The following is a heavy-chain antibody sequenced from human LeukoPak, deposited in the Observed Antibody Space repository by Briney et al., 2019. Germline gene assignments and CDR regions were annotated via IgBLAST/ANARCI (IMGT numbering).Heavy chain of an antibody. CDR3: ARDRLDTAMVFYYDY. CDR2: IWYDGSNK. J-gene: IGHJ4*02. D-gene: IGHD5-18*01. CDR1: GFTFSSYG. V-gene: IGHV3-33*01. Sequence: GGSLRLSCAASGFTFSSYGIHWVRQAPGKGLEWVAVIWYDGSNKYYADSVKGRFTISRDNSKNTLYLQMNSLRAEDTAVYYCARDRLDTAMVFYYDYWGQGTLVTVSS.